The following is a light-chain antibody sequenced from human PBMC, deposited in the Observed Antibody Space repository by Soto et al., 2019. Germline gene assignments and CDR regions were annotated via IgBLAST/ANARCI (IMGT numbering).Light chain of an antibody. Sequence: EIVMTQSPATLSVSPGERATLSCRASQSVSSNLAWYQQKPGQAPRLLIYGASTRATGIPARFSGSGSGTELTLTISSLQSEDFSVYYCQQYNNWPYTFGPGTKLEIK. J-gene: IGKJ2*01. CDR2: GAS. V-gene: IGKV3-15*01. CDR3: QQYNNWPYT. CDR1: QSVSSN.